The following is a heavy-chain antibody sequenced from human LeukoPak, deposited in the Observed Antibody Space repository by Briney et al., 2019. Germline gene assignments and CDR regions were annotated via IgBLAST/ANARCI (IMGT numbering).Heavy chain of an antibody. Sequence: SSETLSLTCTVSGGSISSSSYYWGWIRQPPGKGLEWIGSIYYSGSTYYNPSLKSRVTISVDTSKNQFSLKLSSVTAADTAVYYCARALGSITIFGVVPTNWFDPWGQGTLVTVSS. J-gene: IGHJ5*02. CDR2: IYYSGST. D-gene: IGHD3-3*01. CDR3: ARALGSITIFGVVPTNWFDP. CDR1: GGSISSSSYY. V-gene: IGHV4-39*07.